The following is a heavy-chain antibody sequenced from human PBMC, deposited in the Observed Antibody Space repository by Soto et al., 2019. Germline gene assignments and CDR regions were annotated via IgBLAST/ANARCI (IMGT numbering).Heavy chain of an antibody. CDR2: IYYSGST. V-gene: IGHV4-31*03. J-gene: IGHJ4*02. CDR3: AASEREWLSPLFDY. CDR1: GGSISSGGYY. D-gene: IGHD3-3*01. Sequence: PSETLSLTCTVSGGSISSGGYYWSWIRQHPGKGLEWIGYIYYSGSTYYNPSLKSRVTISVDTSKNQFSLKLSSVTAADTAVYYCAASEREWLSPLFDYWGQGTLVTVSS.